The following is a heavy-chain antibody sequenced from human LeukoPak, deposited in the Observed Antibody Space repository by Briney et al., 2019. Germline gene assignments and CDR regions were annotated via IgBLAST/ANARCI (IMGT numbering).Heavy chain of an antibody. D-gene: IGHD4-17*01. Sequence: ASVKVSCKASGYTFTSYGISWVRQAPGQGLEWMGWISAYNGNTNYAQKLQGRVTITIDTSTSTAYMELRSLGSDDTAVYYCASATLYGDYLDAFDIWGQGTMVTVSS. V-gene: IGHV1-18*01. CDR3: ASATLYGDYLDAFDI. CDR2: ISAYNGNT. CDR1: GYTFTSYG. J-gene: IGHJ3*02.